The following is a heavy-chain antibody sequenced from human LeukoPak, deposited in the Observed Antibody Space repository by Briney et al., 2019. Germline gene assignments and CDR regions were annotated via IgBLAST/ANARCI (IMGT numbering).Heavy chain of an antibody. CDR1: VFDFSSYS. Sequence: GGSMKLSCAASVFDFSSYSIRWVRQAPWKGLKWVSGISDSGGSTYYADSVKGRLTISRDNSKNTLYLQMNSLRAEDTAVYYCAKDYYDILTGQPLSFDYWGQGTLVTVSS. V-gene: IGHV3-23*01. CDR3: AKDYYDILTGQPLSFDY. CDR2: ISDSGGST. D-gene: IGHD3-9*01. J-gene: IGHJ4*02.